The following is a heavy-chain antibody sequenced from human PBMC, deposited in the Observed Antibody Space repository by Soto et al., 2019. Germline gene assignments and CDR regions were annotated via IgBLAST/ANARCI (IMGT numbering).Heavy chain of an antibody. V-gene: IGHV4-61*01. CDR3: ARSGYGSAFVY. Sequence: SETLSLTCTVSGGSILDSTYYWSWIRQPPGKGLEWIGCIYYSGSTDYNPSLKSRVTISVDTSKSQFALKLNSVTAADTAIYYCARSGYGSAFVYWGQGTLVTVSS. D-gene: IGHD5-18*01. CDR2: IYYSGST. J-gene: IGHJ4*02. CDR1: GGSILDSTYY.